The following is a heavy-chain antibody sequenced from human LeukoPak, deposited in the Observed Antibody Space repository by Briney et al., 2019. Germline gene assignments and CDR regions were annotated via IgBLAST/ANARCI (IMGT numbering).Heavy chain of an antibody. CDR3: ARHSLYSSGFDY. V-gene: IGHV4-4*02. CDR2: IYHSGST. D-gene: IGHD6-19*01. CDR1: GGSISSSNW. J-gene: IGHJ4*02. Sequence: SETLSLTCAVSGGSISSSNWWSWVRQPPGKGLEWIGEIYHSGSTNYNPSLKSRVTISVDTSKDQFSLKLSSVTAADTAVYYCARHSLYSSGFDYWGQGTLVTVSS.